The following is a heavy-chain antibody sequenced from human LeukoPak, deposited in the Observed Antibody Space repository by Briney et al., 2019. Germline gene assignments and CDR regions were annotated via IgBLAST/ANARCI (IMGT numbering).Heavy chain of an antibody. J-gene: IGHJ4*02. CDR1: GYTFTSYG. Sequence: ASVTVSCKASGYTFTSYGISWVRQAPGQGLEWMGWISAYNGNTNYAQKLQGRVTMTTDTSTSTAYMELRSLRSDDTAVYYCARDSYTYYYDSSGYDYFDYWGQGTLVTVSS. CDR2: ISAYNGNT. D-gene: IGHD3-22*01. CDR3: ARDSYTYYYDSSGYDYFDY. V-gene: IGHV1-18*01.